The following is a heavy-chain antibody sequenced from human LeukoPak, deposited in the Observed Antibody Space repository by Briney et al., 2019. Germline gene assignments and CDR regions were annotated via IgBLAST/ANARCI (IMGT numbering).Heavy chain of an antibody. Sequence: SETLSLTCTVSGGSISSSSYYWGWIRQPPGKGLEWIGSIYYSGSTYYNPSLKSRVTISVDTSKNQFSLKLSSVTAADTAVYYCARVGGYYGSGSYWYYYYYMDVWGKGTTVTISS. D-gene: IGHD3-10*01. CDR2: IYYSGST. CDR3: ARVGGYYGSGSYWYYYYYMDV. J-gene: IGHJ6*03. CDR1: GGSISSSSYY. V-gene: IGHV4-39*07.